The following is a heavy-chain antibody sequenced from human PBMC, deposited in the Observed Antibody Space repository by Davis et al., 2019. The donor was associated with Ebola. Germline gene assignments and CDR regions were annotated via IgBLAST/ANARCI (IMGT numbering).Heavy chain of an antibody. D-gene: IGHD3-10*01. CDR3: ARANGSGSCPY. CDR1: GFIFSDHA. Sequence: ESLKISCAASGFIFSDHAMHWVRQAPGKGLEWIGEIEYSGSTNYNPSLQTRLTISVDTSKNQFSLRLNSVTAADTAVYYCARANGSGSCPYWGQGTLVTV. V-gene: IGHV4-34*01. CDR2: IEYSGST. J-gene: IGHJ4*02.